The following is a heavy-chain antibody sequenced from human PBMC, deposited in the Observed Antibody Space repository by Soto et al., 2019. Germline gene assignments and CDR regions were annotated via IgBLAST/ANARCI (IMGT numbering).Heavy chain of an antibody. Sequence: ASVKVSCMVSGSTFTSNGTGWVRQAPGQGLDWMGWISTYNEHMDTAPQLQGKLTMTTDTATTTAYMELTNLKFDDTALYYCAYVGGYSTGDYSFDLWGQGTPVTVSS. J-gene: IGHJ4*02. D-gene: IGHD5-18*01. CDR2: ISTYNEHM. CDR1: GSTFTSNG. V-gene: IGHV1-18*04. CDR3: AYVGGYSTGDYSFDL.